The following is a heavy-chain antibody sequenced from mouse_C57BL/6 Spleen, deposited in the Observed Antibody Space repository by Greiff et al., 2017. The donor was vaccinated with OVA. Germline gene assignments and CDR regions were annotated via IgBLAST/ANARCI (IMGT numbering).Heavy chain of an antibody. CDR1: GFTFSSYA. CDR3: AREGIYYGNYFDY. D-gene: IGHD2-1*01. CDR2: ISDGGSYT. J-gene: IGHJ2*01. Sequence: EVQGVESGGGLVKPGGSLKLSCAASGFTFSSYAMSWVRQTPEKRLEWVATISDGGSYTYYPDNVKGRFTISRDNAKNNLYLQMSHLKSEDTAMYYCAREGIYYGNYFDYWGQGTTLTVSS. V-gene: IGHV5-4*01.